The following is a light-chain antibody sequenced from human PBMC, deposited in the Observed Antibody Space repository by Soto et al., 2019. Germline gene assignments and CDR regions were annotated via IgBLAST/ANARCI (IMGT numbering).Light chain of an antibody. CDR3: LQHGSTPLT. Sequence: EIVLKQSPDPLSSSPGERATLSCRASQSVRSNYLAWYQQKPGQAPRFLIYDASSRATGIPDRFSGSGSGTDFTLTISRLEPEDFAVYYCLQHGSTPLTFGGGTKVDIK. CDR1: QSVRSNY. CDR2: DAS. J-gene: IGKJ4*02. V-gene: IGKV3-20*01.